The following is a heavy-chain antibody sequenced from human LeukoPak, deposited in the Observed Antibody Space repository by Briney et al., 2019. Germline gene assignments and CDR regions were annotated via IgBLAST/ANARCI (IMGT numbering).Heavy chain of an antibody. D-gene: IGHD6-19*01. V-gene: IGHV4-39*01. J-gene: IGHJ4*02. CDR3: ARRTASGWYYFDY. CDR2: IYYSGST. Sequence: SETLSLTCTVSSGSFSSSSYYWGWIRQPPGTGLEWIGSIYYSGSTYYNPSLKSRVTISVDTSKNQFSLKLSSVTAADTAVYYCARRTASGWYYFDYWGQGTLVTVSS. CDR1: SGSFSSSSYY.